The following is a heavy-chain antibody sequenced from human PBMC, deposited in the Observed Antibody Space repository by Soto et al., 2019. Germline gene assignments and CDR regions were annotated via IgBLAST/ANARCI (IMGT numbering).Heavy chain of an antibody. J-gene: IGHJ6*02. V-gene: IGHV3-21*01. CDR2: ISTTSTYI. Sequence: LRLSCAASGFTFSGDSMNWVRQAPGKGLEWVSSISTTSTYIYYADSVKGRFTISRDNANNSLHLQMNSLRAEDTAVYYCTRDYVMDVWGQGTTVTVSS. CDR1: GFTFSGDS. CDR3: TRDYVMDV.